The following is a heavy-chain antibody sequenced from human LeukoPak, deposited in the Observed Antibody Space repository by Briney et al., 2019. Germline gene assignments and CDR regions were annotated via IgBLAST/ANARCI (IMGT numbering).Heavy chain of an antibody. D-gene: IGHD6-13*01. CDR2: FYGGGST. CDR1: GFTVSSNY. J-gene: IGHJ5*02. Sequence: GGSLRLSCAASGFTVSSNYVSWLRQSRGKGVEWVSVFYGGGSTYYADAVKARFTISRDNSKNTLYLQMNSLRAEDTAVYYCARVVGTVAAAGSPNWFDPWGQGTLVTVSS. CDR3: ARVVGTVAAAGSPNWFDP. V-gene: IGHV3-53*01.